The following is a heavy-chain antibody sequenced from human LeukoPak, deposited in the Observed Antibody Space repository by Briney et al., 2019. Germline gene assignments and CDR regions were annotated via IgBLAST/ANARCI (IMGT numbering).Heavy chain of an antibody. CDR1: GFTFGSYG. Sequence: GGSLRLSCAASGFTFGSYGILWVRQAPGKGLEWVSTISGVGFNYIYYADSVKGRFTISRDNAKNSLYLQMNSLRAEDTAVYYCARSRRDWFDAFDIWGQGTMVTVSS. J-gene: IGHJ3*02. V-gene: IGHV3-21*01. CDR3: ARSRRDWFDAFDI. D-gene: IGHD3-9*01. CDR2: ISGVGFNYI.